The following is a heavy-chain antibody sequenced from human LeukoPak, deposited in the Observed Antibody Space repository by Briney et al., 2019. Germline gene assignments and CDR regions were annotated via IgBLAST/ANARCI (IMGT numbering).Heavy chain of an antibody. CDR3: AREPLRTEHIDY. CDR1: GYTFTSYG. V-gene: IGHV1-8*02. J-gene: IGHJ4*02. CDR2: MNPNSGNT. D-gene: IGHD1-14*01. Sequence: ASVKVSCKASGYTFTSYGISWVRRAPGQGLEWMGWMNPNSGNTGYAQKFQGRVTMTRDTSTRAAYMELSSLRSEDSAVYYCAREPLRTEHIDYWGQGTLVTVSS.